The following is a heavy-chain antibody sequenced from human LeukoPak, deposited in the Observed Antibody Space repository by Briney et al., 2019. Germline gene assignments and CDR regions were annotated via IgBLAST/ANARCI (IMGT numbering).Heavy chain of an antibody. CDR2: ISSSGSTI. J-gene: IGHJ5*02. D-gene: IGHD2-8*01. CDR1: GVTFSDYY. Sequence: PGGSLRLSCAASGVTFSDYYMSWIRQAPGKGLEWISYISSSGSTIYYADSVKGPFTISRDNAKNSLYLQMNSLRAEDTAVYYCARDPRYCTNGVCFKGFDPWGQGTLVTVSS. CDR3: ARDPRYCTNGVCFKGFDP. V-gene: IGHV3-11*01.